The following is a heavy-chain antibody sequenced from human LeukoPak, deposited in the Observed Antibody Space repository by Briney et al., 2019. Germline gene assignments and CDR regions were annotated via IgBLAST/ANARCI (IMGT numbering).Heavy chain of an antibody. CDR1: GFTLRNDW. Sequence: PGGSLRLSCAASGFTLRNDWLSWVRQAPGKGLEWVATIKQDGSEKNYMDSVKGRFTISRDNAKNSLYLQMNSLTAEDTAIYYCATSRAFDHWGQGTLVTVSS. D-gene: IGHD3-10*01. CDR2: IKQDGSEK. J-gene: IGHJ4*02. V-gene: IGHV3-7*01. CDR3: ATSRAFDH.